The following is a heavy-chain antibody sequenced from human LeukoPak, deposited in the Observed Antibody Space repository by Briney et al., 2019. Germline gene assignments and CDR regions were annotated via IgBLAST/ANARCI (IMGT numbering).Heavy chain of an antibody. V-gene: IGHV3-23*01. Sequence: PGGSPRLSCAASGFTSSSYAMSWVRQAPGKGLEWVSAISGSGGSTYYADSVKGRFTISRDNSKNTLYLQMNSLRAEDTAVYYCAKSRGSSWPHLQGYWGQGTLVTVSS. CDR1: GFTSSSYA. D-gene: IGHD6-13*01. CDR2: ISGSGGST. CDR3: AKSRGSSWPHLQGY. J-gene: IGHJ4*02.